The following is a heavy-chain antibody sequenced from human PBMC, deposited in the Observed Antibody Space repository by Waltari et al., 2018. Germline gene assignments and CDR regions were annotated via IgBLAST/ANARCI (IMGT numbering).Heavy chain of an antibody. Sequence: QVQLQESGPGLVKPSQTLSLTCTVSGGSISSGSYYWSWIRQPAGKGLEWIGYHYTSGSTNYNPSLKRRVTISVDTSKNQFSLKLSSVTAADTAVYYCARLGGGGHIVVVIDYWGQGTLVTVSS. CDR2: HYTSGST. V-gene: IGHV4-61*09. CDR1: GGSISSGSYY. D-gene: IGHD2-21*01. CDR3: ARLGGGGHIVVVIDY. J-gene: IGHJ4*02.